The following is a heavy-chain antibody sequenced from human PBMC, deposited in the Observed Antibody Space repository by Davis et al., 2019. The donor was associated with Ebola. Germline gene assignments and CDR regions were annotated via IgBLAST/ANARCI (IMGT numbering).Heavy chain of an antibody. J-gene: IGHJ4*02. CDR3: ARAPYYDYIWGSYRKKYYFDY. CDR1: GGTFSSYA. V-gene: IGHV1-69*04. D-gene: IGHD3-16*02. CDR2: IIPILGIA. Sequence: AASVKVSCKASGGTFSSYAISWVRQAPGQGLEWMGRIIPILGIANYAQKFQGRVTITADKSTSTAYMELRSLRSDDTAVYYCARAPYYDYIWGSYRKKYYFDYWGQGTLVTVSS.